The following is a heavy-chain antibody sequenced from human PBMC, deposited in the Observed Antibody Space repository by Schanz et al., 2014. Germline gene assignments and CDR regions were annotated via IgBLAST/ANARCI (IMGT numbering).Heavy chain of an antibody. CDR1: GFTFSSYG. CDR3: ASPSGYSDYGTYFDF. Sequence: QVQLVESGGGVVQPGRSLRLSCAASGFTFSSYGMHWVRQAPGKGLEWVAAMSYDGSNKYYADSVKGRFTISRDNSKNTLYLQMNSLRTEDTAVYYCASPSGYSDYGTYFDFWGQGTLVTVSS. D-gene: IGHD5-12*01. V-gene: IGHV3-30*19. CDR2: MSYDGSNK. J-gene: IGHJ4*02.